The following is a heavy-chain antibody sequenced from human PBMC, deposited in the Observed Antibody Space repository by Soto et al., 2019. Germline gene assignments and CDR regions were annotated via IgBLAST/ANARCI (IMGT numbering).Heavy chain of an antibody. CDR3: ARAYGDYPSYYYGMDD. Sequence: SVKVSCKASGGTFSSYAISWLRQAPGQGLEWMGGIIPIFGTANYAQKFQGRVTITADESTSTAYMELSSLRSEDTAVYYCARAYGDYPSYYYGMDDWGQGTTVTVSS. J-gene: IGHJ6*02. D-gene: IGHD4-17*01. CDR1: GGTFSSYA. CDR2: IIPIFGTA. V-gene: IGHV1-69*13.